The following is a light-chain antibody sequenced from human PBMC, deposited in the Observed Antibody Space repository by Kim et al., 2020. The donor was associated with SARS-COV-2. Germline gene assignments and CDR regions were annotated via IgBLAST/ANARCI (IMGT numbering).Light chain of an antibody. CDR1: QSVYSNY. CDR3: QQYGSSWT. J-gene: IGKJ1*01. V-gene: IGKV3-20*01. CDR2: AAS. Sequence: EIVLTQSPGTLSLSPGDRATLSCRASQSVYSNYLAWYQQKPGQAPRLLIYAASSSATGIPDRFSGSGSGTDFTLTIRRLQPEDFAVYYCQQYGSSWTFGQGTKVDIK.